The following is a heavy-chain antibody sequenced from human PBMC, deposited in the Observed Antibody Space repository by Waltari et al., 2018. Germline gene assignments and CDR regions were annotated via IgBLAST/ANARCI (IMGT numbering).Heavy chain of an antibody. D-gene: IGHD3-3*01. CDR2: SSWNSGSI. J-gene: IGHJ2*01. CDR1: GFTFDDYA. CDR3: AKEGDLYYDFWSGYFDL. Sequence: EVQLVESGGGLVQPGRSLRLSCAASGFTFDDYAMHWVRQAPGKGLEWVSGSSWNSGSIGYAGAVKGRLTSSRDNAKNSLYLQMNSLRAEYMALYYCAKEGDLYYDFWSGYFDLWGRGTLVTVSS. V-gene: IGHV3-9*03.